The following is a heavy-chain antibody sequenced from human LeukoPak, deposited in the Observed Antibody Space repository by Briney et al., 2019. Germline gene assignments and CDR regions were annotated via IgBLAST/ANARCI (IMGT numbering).Heavy chain of an antibody. V-gene: IGHV3-23*01. J-gene: IGHJ4*02. CDR1: GFTFSSYG. CDR3: LRGDRRDY. Sequence: GGSLRLSCAASGFTFSSYGMSWVRQAPGKGLEWVSAISGSGGSTYYADSVKGRFIISRDNAKDSLYLQMNRLRVEDTAVYYCLRGDRRDYWGQGTLVTVSS. CDR2: ISGSGGST.